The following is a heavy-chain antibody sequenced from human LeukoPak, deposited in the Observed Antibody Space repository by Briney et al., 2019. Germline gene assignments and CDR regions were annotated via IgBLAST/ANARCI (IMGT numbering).Heavy chain of an antibody. CDR3: ARGRYYGMDV. CDR2: INDDGNNT. CDR1: GFTFSSYW. V-gene: IGHV3-74*03. Sequence: GGSLRLSCVASGFTFSSYWMHWVRQDPRKGLVWVSRINDDGNNTTYADSVKGRFTISRDNAKNTLFLQMNSLRDEDTAVYYCARGRYYGMDVWGQGTTVTVSS. J-gene: IGHJ6*02.